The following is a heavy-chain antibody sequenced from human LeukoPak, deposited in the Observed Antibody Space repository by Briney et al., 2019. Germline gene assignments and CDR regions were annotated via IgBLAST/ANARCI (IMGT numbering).Heavy chain of an antibody. CDR2: INYSGNA. J-gene: IGHJ4*02. V-gene: IGHV4-59*01. Sequence: PSETLSLTCTVSGGSIIDYYWSWIRHPPGERREWIGYINYSGNANYNPSLTSRVTISVDTSNNKFSLSLTSVTPAPTALVYCSREGREDYAYFDYWGQGSLATVSS. D-gene: IGHD4-17*01. CDR3: SREGREDYAYFDY. CDR1: GGSIIDYY.